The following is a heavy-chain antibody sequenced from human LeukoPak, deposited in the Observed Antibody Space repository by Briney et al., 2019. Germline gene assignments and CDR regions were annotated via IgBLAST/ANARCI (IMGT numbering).Heavy chain of an antibody. J-gene: IGHJ4*02. D-gene: IGHD3-10*01. CDR1: GGSINSYY. CDR2: VYYSGNT. Sequence: SETLSLTCTVSGGSINSYYWGWIRQPPGKGLEWIGYVYYSGNTDYNPSLKSRVTMSLDTSKNQFSLRLNSVTAVDTAVYYCATGSYPFEYWGQGTLVTVSS. CDR3: ATGSYPFEY. V-gene: IGHV4-59*01.